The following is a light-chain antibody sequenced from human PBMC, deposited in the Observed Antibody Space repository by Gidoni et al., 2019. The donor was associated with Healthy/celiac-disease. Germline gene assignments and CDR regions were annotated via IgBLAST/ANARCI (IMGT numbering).Light chain of an antibody. CDR2: GAS. CDR3: QQYNNWPPYT. CDR1: QRVSSN. V-gene: IGKV3-15*01. J-gene: IGKJ2*01. Sequence: EIVMTQSPATLSVYPGERATLSCRASQRVSSNLAWYQQKPGQAPRRLIYGASTRATGIPARFSGSGSGTEFTLTISSLQSEDFAVYYCQQYNNWPPYTFGQGTKLEIK.